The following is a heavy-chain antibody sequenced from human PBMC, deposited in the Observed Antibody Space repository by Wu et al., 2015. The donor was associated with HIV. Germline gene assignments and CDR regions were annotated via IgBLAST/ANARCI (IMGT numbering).Heavy chain of an antibody. CDR1: GGSFDSYA. CDR3: ARVDDVDCSSTSCPINDY. Sequence: QVHLEQSGAEVRKPGSSVKVSCKVSGGSFDSYAISWVRQAPGQGLEWMGGIIPIFGTANYAQKFQGRVTITADESTSTAYMELSSLRSEDTAVYYCARVDDVDCSSTSCPINDYWGQGTLVTVSS. J-gene: IGHJ4*02. D-gene: IGHD2-2*01. CDR2: IIPIFGTA. V-gene: IGHV1-69*13.